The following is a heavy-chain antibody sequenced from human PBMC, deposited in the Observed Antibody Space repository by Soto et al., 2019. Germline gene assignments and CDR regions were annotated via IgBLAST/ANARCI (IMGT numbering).Heavy chain of an antibody. J-gene: IGHJ3*02. Sequence: ISCKGAGCSFTSYGVGWVRQMTGKGLEWMGIIYPGDSDTRYSPSFQGQVTISADKSISTAYLQWSSLKASDTAMYYCAAPYYDILTGYTYDAFDIWGQGTMVTVSS. CDR2: IYPGDSDT. CDR3: AAPYYDILTGYTYDAFDI. D-gene: IGHD3-9*01. V-gene: IGHV5-51*01. CDR1: GCSFTSYG.